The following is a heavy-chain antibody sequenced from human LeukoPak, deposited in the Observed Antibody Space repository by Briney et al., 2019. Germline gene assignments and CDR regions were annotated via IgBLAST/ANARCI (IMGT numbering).Heavy chain of an antibody. Sequence: SETLSLTCTVSGGSISSSSYYWGWIRQPPGKGLEWIGSIYYSGSTYYNPSLKSRVTISVDTSKNQFSLKLSSVTAADTAVYYCARGVGATYTYYYYYYMDVWGKGTTVTVSS. J-gene: IGHJ6*03. V-gene: IGHV4-39*07. D-gene: IGHD1-26*01. CDR3: ARGVGATYTYYYYYYMDV. CDR2: IYYSGST. CDR1: GGSISSSSYY.